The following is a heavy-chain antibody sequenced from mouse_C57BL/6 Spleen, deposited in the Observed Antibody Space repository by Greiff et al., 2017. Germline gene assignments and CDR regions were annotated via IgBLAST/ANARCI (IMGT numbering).Heavy chain of an antibody. CDR3: ATTALYGSTPFAY. CDR1: GYTFTDYY. CDR2: INPNNGGT. V-gene: IGHV1-26*01. J-gene: IGHJ3*01. D-gene: IGHD1-1*01. Sequence: VQLQQSGPELVKPGASVKISCKASGYTFTDYYLNWVKQSHGKSLEWIGYINPNNGGTSYNQKFKGKATLTVDKSSSTAYMEVRSLTYEDSAVYYCATTALYGSTPFAYGGQGTLVTVSA.